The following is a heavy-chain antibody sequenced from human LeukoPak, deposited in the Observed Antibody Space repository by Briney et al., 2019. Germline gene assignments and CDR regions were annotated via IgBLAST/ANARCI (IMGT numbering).Heavy chain of an antibody. Sequence: SETLSLTCTVPGGSISSYYWSWIRQPAGKGLEWIGRIYTSGSTNYNPSLKSRVTMSVDTSKNQFSLKLSSVTAADTAVYYCARVGWAGIAAAGSWGYYFDYWGQGTLVTVSS. J-gene: IGHJ4*02. V-gene: IGHV4-4*07. CDR1: GGSISSYY. D-gene: IGHD6-13*01. CDR2: IYTSGST. CDR3: ARVGWAGIAAAGSWGYYFDY.